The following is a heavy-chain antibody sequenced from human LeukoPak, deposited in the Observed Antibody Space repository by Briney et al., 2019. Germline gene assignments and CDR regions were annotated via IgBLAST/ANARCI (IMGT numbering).Heavy chain of an antibody. D-gene: IGHD6-19*01. CDR3: ARGGKRAVAGTRSPQYFQH. CDR2: IRYDGSNK. Sequence: GGSLRLSCAASGFTLSSYGMHWVRQAPGKGLEWVAFIRYDGSNKYYADSVKGRFTISRDNSKNTLYLQMNSLRAEDTAVYYCARGGKRAVAGTRSPQYFQHWGQGTLVTVSS. V-gene: IGHV3-30*02. J-gene: IGHJ1*01. CDR1: GFTLSSYG.